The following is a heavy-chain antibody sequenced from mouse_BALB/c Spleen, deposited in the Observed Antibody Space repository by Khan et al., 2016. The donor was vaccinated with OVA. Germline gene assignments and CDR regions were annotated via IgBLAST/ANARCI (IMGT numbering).Heavy chain of an antibody. J-gene: IGHJ3*01. V-gene: IGHV1S135*01. CDR3: TRHGYVAWFTY. Sequence: VQLQQSGPELMKPGASVKISCKASGYSFTSYYIHWVMQSHGKSLAWIGYLAPFSGGTTYHQKFKGKAPLTVDNSYSTAYIHLSNLTSEDSAVYYWTRHGYVAWFTYWGQGTLVTVSA. CDR2: LAPFSGGT. D-gene: IGHD2-2*01. CDR1: GYSFTSYY.